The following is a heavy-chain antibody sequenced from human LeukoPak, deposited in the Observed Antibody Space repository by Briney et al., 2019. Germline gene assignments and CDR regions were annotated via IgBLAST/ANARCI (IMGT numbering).Heavy chain of an antibody. D-gene: IGHD3-22*01. Sequence: GASVKVSCKASGYTFTSYDINWVRQATGQGLEWMAWMNPNSGNTGYAQKFQGRVTMTRNTSISTAYMELSSLRSEDTAVYYCARGPTYYYDSSGRQALGYWGQGTLVTVSS. V-gene: IGHV1-8*01. CDR3: ARGPTYYYDSSGRQALGY. CDR2: MNPNSGNT. J-gene: IGHJ4*02. CDR1: GYTFTSYD.